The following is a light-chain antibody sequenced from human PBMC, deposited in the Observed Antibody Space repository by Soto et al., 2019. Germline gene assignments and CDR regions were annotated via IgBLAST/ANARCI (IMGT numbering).Light chain of an antibody. J-gene: IGKJ4*01. V-gene: IGKV3-11*01. CDR2: DAS. CDR3: QQRSDWPPLT. Sequence: EIVLTQSPATLSLSPGERATLSCRASQSVSTYLAWYQQKPDQAPRLLIYDASNRATGIPARFSGSGSGTDFTLTISSLEPEDFAVYYCQQRSDWPPLTFGGGTKVDNK. CDR1: QSVSTY.